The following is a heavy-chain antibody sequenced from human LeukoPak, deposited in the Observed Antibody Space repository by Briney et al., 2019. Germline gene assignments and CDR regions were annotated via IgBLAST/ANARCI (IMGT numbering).Heavy chain of an antibody. CDR1: GFTFSSYS. V-gene: IGHV3-48*01. CDR3: ARDGAYYDSSGYYLYDAFDI. J-gene: IGHJ3*02. CDR2: ITSRSTTI. D-gene: IGHD3-22*01. Sequence: GGSLRLSCAASGFTFSSYSMNWVRQAPGKGLEWVSYITSRSTTIYYADSVKGRFTISRDNAKNSLYLQMNSLRAEDTAVYYCARDGAYYDSSGYYLYDAFDIWGQGTMVTVSS.